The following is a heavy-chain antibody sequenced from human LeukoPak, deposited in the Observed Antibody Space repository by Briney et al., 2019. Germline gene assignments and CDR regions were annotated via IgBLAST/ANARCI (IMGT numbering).Heavy chain of an antibody. CDR2: IFYNGRT. D-gene: IGHD1-1*01. CDR3: ARDVPVQTSDAFDI. V-gene: IGHV4-59*11. Sequence: SETLSLTCTVSGGPISSHFWSWIRQPPGKGLEWIGYIFYNGRTNYNPSLKSRVSISVDTSKNQFSPRLSSVTAADTAVYYCARDVPVQTSDAFDIWGQGTMVTVSS. CDR1: GGPISSHF. J-gene: IGHJ3*02.